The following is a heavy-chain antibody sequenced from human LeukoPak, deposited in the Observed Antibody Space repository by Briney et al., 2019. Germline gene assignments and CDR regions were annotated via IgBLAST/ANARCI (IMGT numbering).Heavy chain of an antibody. J-gene: IGHJ4*02. D-gene: IGHD3-22*01. CDR3: TRDLPRGYYDSSGYYYALFDY. Sequence: GASVKVSCKASGYTFTGYYMHWVRQAPGQGLEWMGWINPNSGGTNYAQKLQGRVTMTTDTSTSTAYVELRSLRSDDTAVYYCTRDLPRGYYDSSGYYYALFDYWGQGTLVTVSS. CDR1: GYTFTGYY. CDR2: INPNSGGT. V-gene: IGHV1-2*02.